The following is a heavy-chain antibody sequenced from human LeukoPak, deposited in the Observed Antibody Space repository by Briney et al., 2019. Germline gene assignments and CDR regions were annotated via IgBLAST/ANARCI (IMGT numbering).Heavy chain of an antibody. V-gene: IGHV1-24*01. CDR3: ATVLAETYFFDF. Sequence: ASVKVSCKVSGYTLTELSMHWVQQAPGKGLEWMGGFDPENREILIHAQKFQGRVTMTEDTSTNTAYMQLSSLTSEDTALYYCATVLAETYFFDFWGQGTLVTVSS. CDR2: FDPENREI. CDR1: GYTLTELS. D-gene: IGHD5-24*01. J-gene: IGHJ4*02.